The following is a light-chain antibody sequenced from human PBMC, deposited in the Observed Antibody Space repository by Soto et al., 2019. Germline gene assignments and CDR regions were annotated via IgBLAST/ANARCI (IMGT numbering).Light chain of an antibody. CDR1: QSVSIN. V-gene: IGKV3-15*01. Sequence: EIVMTQSPATLSVSPGERATLSCRASQSVSINLAWYQQKPGQAPRLLIYGASSRATGIPARFSGSGSGTEFTLTISSLQSEDSEVYFCQQYNNWPRTFGQGTKVDIK. CDR2: GAS. J-gene: IGKJ1*01. CDR3: QQYNNWPRT.